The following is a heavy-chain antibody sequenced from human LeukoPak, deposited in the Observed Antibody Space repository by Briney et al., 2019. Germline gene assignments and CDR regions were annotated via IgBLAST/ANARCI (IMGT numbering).Heavy chain of an antibody. J-gene: IGHJ6*03. CDR3: ARVGSVYYYYYYMDV. CDR1: GYSFTSYW. V-gene: IGHV5-51*01. CDR2: IYPGDSDT. Sequence: GESLKISCKGSGYSFTSYWIGWVRQMPGKGLEWMGIIYPGDSDTRYSPSFQGQVTISADKSISTAYLQWSSLKASDTAMCYCARVGSVYYYYYYMDVWGKGTTVTVSS. D-gene: IGHD1-26*01.